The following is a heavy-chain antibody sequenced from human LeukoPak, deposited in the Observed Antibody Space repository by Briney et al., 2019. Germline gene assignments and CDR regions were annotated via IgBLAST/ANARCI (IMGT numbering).Heavy chain of an antibody. V-gene: IGHV3-21*04. CDR2: ISSSSSYI. CDR1: GFTFSSYS. CDR3: ARGLFRGYSSGWSHYYFDY. J-gene: IGHJ4*02. D-gene: IGHD6-19*01. Sequence: KSGGSLRLPCAASGFTFSSYSMNWVRQAPGKGLEWVSSISSSSSYIYHADSVKGRFTISRDNAKNSLYLQMNSLRSEDTAVYYCARGLFRGYSSGWSHYYFDYWGQGTLVTVSS.